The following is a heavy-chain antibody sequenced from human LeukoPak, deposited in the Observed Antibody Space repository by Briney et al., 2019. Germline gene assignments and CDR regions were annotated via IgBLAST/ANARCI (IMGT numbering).Heavy chain of an antibody. D-gene: IGHD4-23*01. CDR2: IFSRENT. J-gene: IGHJ5*02. CDR1: GGSISSYY. V-gene: IGHV4-59*01. Sequence: SETLSLTCTVSGGSISSYYWNWIRQPPGKGLEWLGYIFSRENTVYNPSLKGRVIISIDTSKNQFSLKLTSVTAADTAVYYCARVNSPNYFDPWGQGTLVTVSS. CDR3: ARVNSPNYFDP.